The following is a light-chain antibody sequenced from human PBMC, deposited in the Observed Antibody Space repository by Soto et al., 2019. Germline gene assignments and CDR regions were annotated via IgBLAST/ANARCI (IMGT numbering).Light chain of an antibody. CDR3: SSYTSSSTLYV. CDR2: EVS. CDR1: RSDVGGYNY. Sequence: QSALTQPVSVSGSPGQSITISCTGTRSDVGGYNYVSWYQQHPGKAPKLMIYEVSNRPSGVSNRFSGSKSGNTASLTISGLQAEDEADYYCSSYTSSSTLYVFVTGTKLTGL. J-gene: IGLJ1*01. V-gene: IGLV2-14*01.